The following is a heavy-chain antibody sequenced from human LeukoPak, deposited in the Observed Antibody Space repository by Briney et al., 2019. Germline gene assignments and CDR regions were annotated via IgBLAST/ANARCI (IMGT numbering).Heavy chain of an antibody. CDR1: EFAFSLYA. CDR2: ISGSGAEI. V-gene: IGHV3-23*01. J-gene: IGHJ4*02. CDR3: SKDLTTRSIGYFDY. D-gene: IGHD1-1*01. Sequence: PGGSLRLSCAASEFAFSLYAMNWVRQAPGEGPEWVSSISGSGAEIRYADSVKGRFTISRDNSQNTLYLRMNSLRVEDTAIYYCSKDLTTRSIGYFDYWGQGTLVTVSP.